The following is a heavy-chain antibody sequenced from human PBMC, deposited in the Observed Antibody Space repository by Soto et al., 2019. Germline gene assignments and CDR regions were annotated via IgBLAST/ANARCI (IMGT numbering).Heavy chain of an antibody. CDR1: GYSFTSYW. CDR3: ATQLFGWVSHRYITCAFET. Sequence: GESRKISCKFFGYSFTSYWISWVRQMPRKGLEWMGSIDPSDSYTNYSPSFQGHVTISADKSISTAYLQWSSLKASDTAMYYCATQLFGWVSHRYITCAFETWGYGRMV. V-gene: IGHV5-10-1*01. J-gene: IGHJ3*02. CDR2: IDPSDSYT. D-gene: IGHD3-16*02.